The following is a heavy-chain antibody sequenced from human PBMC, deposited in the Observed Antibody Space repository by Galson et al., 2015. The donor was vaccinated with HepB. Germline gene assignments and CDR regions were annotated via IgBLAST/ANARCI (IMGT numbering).Heavy chain of an antibody. CDR3: ARQRYYENFFDF. J-gene: IGHJ3*01. CDR2: IYPGDSDI. V-gene: IGHV5-51*01. CDR1: GYNFTKYW. D-gene: IGHD3-22*01. Sequence: QSGAEVKKPGESLKISCEGSGYNFTKYWIGWVRQMPGKGLEWMGIIYPGDSDIRYSPSFQGQVTISADKSISTAYLQWSSLKASDTAMYYCARQRYYENFFDFWGQGTKVTVSS.